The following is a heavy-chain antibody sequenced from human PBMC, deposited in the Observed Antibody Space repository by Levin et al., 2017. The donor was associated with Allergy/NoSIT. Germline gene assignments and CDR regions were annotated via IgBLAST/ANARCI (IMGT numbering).Heavy chain of an antibody. Sequence: PGGSLRLSCTGSGFSFGDFALSWFRRAPGKGLEWVGLIRSKVYGGTAVYAASVKGRFSISRDDSKKIAYLQMNSLKTEDTATYYCTREGVPRAPGAFDIWGRGTMVTVSS. V-gene: IGHV3-49*03. CDR3: TREGVPRAPGAFDI. J-gene: IGHJ3*02. CDR2: IRSKVYGGTA. CDR1: GFSFGDFA. D-gene: IGHD6-6*01.